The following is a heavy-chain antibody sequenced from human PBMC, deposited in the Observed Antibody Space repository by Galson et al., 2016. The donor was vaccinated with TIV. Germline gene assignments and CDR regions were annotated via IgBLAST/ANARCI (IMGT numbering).Heavy chain of an antibody. CDR3: TTELGYCSGGYCYYFDY. CDR1: GFIFSNAW. D-gene: IGHD2-15*01. Sequence: SLRLSCAASGFIFSNAWMSWVRQAPGKGLEWVGRIKSNFDGGTTDYAEPVKGRFTISRHDSKNTLFLQMNRLKTEDTAVYYRTTELGYCSGGYCYYFDYGGQGTLVTVSS. V-gene: IGHV3-15*01. J-gene: IGHJ4*02. CDR2: IKSNFDGGTT.